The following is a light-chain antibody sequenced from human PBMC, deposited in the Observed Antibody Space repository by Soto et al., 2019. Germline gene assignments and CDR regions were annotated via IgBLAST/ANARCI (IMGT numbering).Light chain of an antibody. CDR3: QQYGSSLIT. V-gene: IGKV3-20*01. CDR2: GSS. J-gene: IGKJ5*01. CDR1: QSVSSTY. Sequence: EIVLTQSPGTLSLSPGDSATLSCRASQSVSSTYLAWYQQKPGQAPRLLIYGSSSRATGVPDRFSGSGSGTDFSLTISRLEPGDFAVYYCQQYGSSLITFGQGTRLESK.